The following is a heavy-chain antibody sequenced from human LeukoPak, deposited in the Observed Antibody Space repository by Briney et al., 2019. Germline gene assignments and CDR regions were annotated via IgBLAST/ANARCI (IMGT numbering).Heavy chain of an antibody. CDR3: ARDSIVVVVAATEDYYYMDV. CDR2: ISGSGGST. V-gene: IGHV3-23*01. D-gene: IGHD2-15*01. CDR1: GFTFSSYG. Sequence: GGSLRLSCAASGFTFSSYGMSWVRQAPGKGLEWVSAISGSGGSTYYADSVKGRFTISRDNSKNTLYLQMNSLRAEDTAVYYCARDSIVVVVAATEDYYYMDVWGKGTTVTVSS. J-gene: IGHJ6*03.